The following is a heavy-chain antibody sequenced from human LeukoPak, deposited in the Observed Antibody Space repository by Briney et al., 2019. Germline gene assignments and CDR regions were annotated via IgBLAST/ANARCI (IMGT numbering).Heavy chain of an antibody. V-gene: IGHV1-46*01. Sequence: ASVKVSCKASGYTFTSYYMHWVRQAPGQGLEWMGIINPSGGSTSYAQKFQGRVTMTRGTSTSTVYMELSSLRSEDTAVYYCARDTTIFGVVITYYYGMDVWGQGTTVTVSS. CDR3: ARDTTIFGVVITYYYGMDV. J-gene: IGHJ6*02. D-gene: IGHD3-3*01. CDR1: GYTFTSYY. CDR2: INPSGGST.